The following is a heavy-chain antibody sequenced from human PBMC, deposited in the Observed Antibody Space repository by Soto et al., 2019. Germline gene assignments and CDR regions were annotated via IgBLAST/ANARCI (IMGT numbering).Heavy chain of an antibody. Sequence: ASVKVSCKASGGTFSSYAISWVRQAPGQGLEWMGGIIPIVGTANYAQKFQGRVTITADESTSTAYMELSSLRSEDTAVYYCARVRGSDDSSSWYDYYYGMDVWGQGTTVTVSS. CDR2: IIPIVGTA. CDR3: ARVRGSDDSSSWYDYYYGMDV. J-gene: IGHJ6*02. CDR1: GGTFSSYA. D-gene: IGHD6-13*01. V-gene: IGHV1-69*13.